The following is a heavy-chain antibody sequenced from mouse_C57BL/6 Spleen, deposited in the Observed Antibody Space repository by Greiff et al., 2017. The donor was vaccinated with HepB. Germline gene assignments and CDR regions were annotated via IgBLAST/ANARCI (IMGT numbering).Heavy chain of an antibody. CDR1: GFNIKDDY. CDR2: IDPENGDT. D-gene: IGHD3-2*02. Sequence: EVQLQQSGAELVRPGASVKLSCTASGFNIKDDYMHWVKQRPEQGLEWIGWIDPENGDTEYASKFQGKATITADTSSNTAYLQLSSLTSGDTAVDYCTTGGSGYPDYYAMDYWGQGTSVTVSS. CDR3: TTGGSGYPDYYAMDY. J-gene: IGHJ4*01. V-gene: IGHV14-4*01.